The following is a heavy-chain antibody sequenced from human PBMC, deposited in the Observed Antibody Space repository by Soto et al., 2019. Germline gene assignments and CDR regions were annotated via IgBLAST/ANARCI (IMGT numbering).Heavy chain of an antibody. D-gene: IGHD3-10*01. CDR1: GFTFISYS. J-gene: IGHJ4*02. Sequence: GGSLRLSCAASGFTFISYSMNWVRQAPGKGLEWVSSISSSSSYIYYADSVKGRFTISRDNAKNSLYLQMNSLRAEDTAVYYCARGGGFGELLYCLDYWGQGTLVTVSS. V-gene: IGHV3-21*01. CDR3: ARGGGFGELLYCLDY. CDR2: ISSSSSYI.